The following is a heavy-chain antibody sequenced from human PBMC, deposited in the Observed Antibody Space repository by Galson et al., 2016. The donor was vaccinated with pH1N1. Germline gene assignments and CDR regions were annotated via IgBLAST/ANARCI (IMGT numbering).Heavy chain of an antibody. CDR3: IRYYYDYSGYSGVY. Sequence: SLRLSCAASGFTFSGSAMHWVRQASGKGLEWIGRIRNKANNYATSYAASVKGRFTISRDESENTAYLQMNSLKIEDTAVYYCIRYYYDYSGYSGVYWGQGTLVTVSS. D-gene: IGHD3-22*01. V-gene: IGHV3-73*01. J-gene: IGHJ4*02. CDR2: IRNKANNYAT. CDR1: GFTFSGSA.